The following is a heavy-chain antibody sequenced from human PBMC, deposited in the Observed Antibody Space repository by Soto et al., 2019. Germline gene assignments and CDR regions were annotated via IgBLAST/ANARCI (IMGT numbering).Heavy chain of an antibody. CDR3: KRDVVASSPPGADY. Sequence: EVQLLGSGGGLVRPGGSLRLSCAGSGFTFSSYPMSWVRQAPRKGPEWVAAIKAAGGDTYYADSVKGRFTISRDNFNDILYLQMNSLTVEDTAMYYCKRDVVASSPPGADYWGQGTLVTVSS. CDR1: GFTFSSYP. V-gene: IGHV3-23*01. D-gene: IGHD5-12*01. CDR2: IKAAGGDT. J-gene: IGHJ4*02.